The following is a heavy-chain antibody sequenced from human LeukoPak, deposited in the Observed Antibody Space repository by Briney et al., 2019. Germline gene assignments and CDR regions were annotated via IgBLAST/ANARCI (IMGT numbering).Heavy chain of an antibody. V-gene: IGHV1-2*04. CDR2: INPNSGGT. J-gene: IGHJ4*02. D-gene: IGHD5-18*01. Sequence: SVKVSCKASGYTLTGYYMHWVRQAPGQGLEWMGWINPNSGGTNYAQKFQGWVTMTRDTSISTAYMELSRLRSDDTAVYYCARGLDTAMVNPFDYWGQGTLVTVSS. CDR1: GYTLTGYY. CDR3: ARGLDTAMVNPFDY.